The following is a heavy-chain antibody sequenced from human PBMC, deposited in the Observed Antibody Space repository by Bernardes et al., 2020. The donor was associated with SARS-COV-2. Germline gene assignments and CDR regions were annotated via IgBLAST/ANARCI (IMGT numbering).Heavy chain of an antibody. V-gene: IGHV3-48*01. D-gene: IGHD3-3*01. CDR2: ISSSSSTI. CDR3: ARDRTYYDFWSGYSGVYYYYGMDV. J-gene: IGHJ6*02. CDR1: GFTFSSYS. Sequence: GGSLRLSCAASGFTFSSYSMNWVRQAPGKGLEWVSYISSSSSTIYYADSVKDRFTISRDNAKNSLYLQMNSLRAEDTAVYYCARDRTYYDFWSGYSGVYYYYGMDVWGQGTTVTVSS.